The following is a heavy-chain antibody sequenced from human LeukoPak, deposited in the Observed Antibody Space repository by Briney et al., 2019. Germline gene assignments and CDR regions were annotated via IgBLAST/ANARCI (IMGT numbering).Heavy chain of an antibody. CDR3: ARDSITIFGVVTPRRFYFDY. CDR1: GGTFSSYA. CDR2: IIPIFGTA. D-gene: IGHD3-3*01. V-gene: IGHV1-69*01. J-gene: IGHJ4*02. Sequence: SVKVSCKASGGTFSSYAISWVRQAPGQGLEWMGGIIPIFGTAIYAQKFQGRVTITADESTSTAYMELSSLRSEDTAVYYCARDSITIFGVVTPRRFYFDYWGQGTLVTVSS.